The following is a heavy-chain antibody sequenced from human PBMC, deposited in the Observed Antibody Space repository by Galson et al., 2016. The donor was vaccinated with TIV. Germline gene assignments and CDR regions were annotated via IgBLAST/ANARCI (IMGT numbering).Heavy chain of an antibody. CDR2: ISGRSERA. Sequence: SLRLSCAASGFTFSSFALSWVRQAPGKGLEWVSTISGRSERAYYADSVKGRFTIPRDNFKNTLNLEMTTLRAEDTAVYYCAKYGDYFGSGSFSRFDYWGQGTLVSVSS. V-gene: IGHV3-23*01. D-gene: IGHD3-10*01. CDR3: AKYGDYFGSGSFSRFDY. J-gene: IGHJ4*02. CDR1: GFTFSSFA.